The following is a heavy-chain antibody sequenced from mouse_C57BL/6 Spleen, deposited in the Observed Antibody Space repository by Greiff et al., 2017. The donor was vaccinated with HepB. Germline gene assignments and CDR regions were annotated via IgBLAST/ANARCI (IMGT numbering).Heavy chain of an antibody. CDR2: VNPSSGYT. Sequence: VQLQQSGAELAKPGASVKLSCKASGYTFTSYWMHWVKQRPGQGLEWIGYVNPSSGYTKYNQKFKDKATLTADKSSSTAYMQLSSLTYEDSAVYYCARYYGSSYWYFDVWGTGTTVTVSS. J-gene: IGHJ1*03. CDR1: GYTFTSYW. D-gene: IGHD1-1*01. V-gene: IGHV1-7*01. CDR3: ARYYGSSYWYFDV.